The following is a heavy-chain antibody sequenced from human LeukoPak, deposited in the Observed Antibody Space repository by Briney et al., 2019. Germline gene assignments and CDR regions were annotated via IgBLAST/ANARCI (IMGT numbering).Heavy chain of an antibody. CDR1: GGTFSSYA. CDR2: IIPIFGTA. CDR3: ASAYYYDSRWDAFDI. Sequence: SSVEVSCKASGGTFSSYAISWVRQAPGQGLEWMGGIIPIFGTANYAQKFQGRVTITTDESTSTAYMELSSLRSEDTAVYYCASAYYYDSRWDAFDIWGQGTMVTVSS. D-gene: IGHD3-10*01. J-gene: IGHJ3*02. V-gene: IGHV1-69*05.